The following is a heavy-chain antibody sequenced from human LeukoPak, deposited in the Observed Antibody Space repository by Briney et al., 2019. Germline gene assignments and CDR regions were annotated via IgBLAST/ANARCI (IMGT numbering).Heavy chain of an antibody. Sequence: SETLSLTCAVYGGSFSGYYWSWIRQPPGKGLEWIGEINHSGSTNYNPSLKSRVTISVDTSKNQFSLKLSSVTAADTAVYYCARERRWCSSGRGAFDYWGQGTLVTVPS. CDR1: GGSFSGYY. J-gene: IGHJ4*02. D-gene: IGHD6-19*01. V-gene: IGHV4-34*01. CDR3: ARERRWCSSGRGAFDY. CDR2: INHSGST.